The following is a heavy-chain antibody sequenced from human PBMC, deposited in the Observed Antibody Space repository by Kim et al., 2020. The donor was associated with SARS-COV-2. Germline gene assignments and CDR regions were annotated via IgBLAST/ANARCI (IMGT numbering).Heavy chain of an antibody. CDR2: ISYDGSNK. V-gene: IGHV3-30-3*01. J-gene: IGHJ4*02. CDR3: ASTRQSVVVAATLDY. D-gene: IGHD2-15*01. Sequence: GGSLRLSCAASGFTFSSYAMHWVHQAPGKGLEWVAVISYDGSNKYYADSVKGRFTISRDNSKNTLYLQMNSLRAEDTAVYYCASTRQSVVVAATLDYWGQGTLVTVSS. CDR1: GFTFSSYA.